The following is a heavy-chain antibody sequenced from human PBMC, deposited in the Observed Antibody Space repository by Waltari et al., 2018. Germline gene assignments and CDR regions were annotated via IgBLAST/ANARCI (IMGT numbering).Heavy chain of an antibody. CDR3: ATVLTTVPTYWFDP. D-gene: IGHD4-4*01. V-gene: IGHV1-69-2*01. CDR1: GSTFTDYY. Sequence: EVQLVQSGAEVKKPGATVNISCKASGSTFTDYYIHWVQEAPGKGLEWMGRVDPADSEKIYAEKFQGRVTITADTSTDTAYMELSSLRSEDTAVYYCATVLTTVPTYWFDPWGQGTLVTVSS. CDR2: VDPADSEK. J-gene: IGHJ5*02.